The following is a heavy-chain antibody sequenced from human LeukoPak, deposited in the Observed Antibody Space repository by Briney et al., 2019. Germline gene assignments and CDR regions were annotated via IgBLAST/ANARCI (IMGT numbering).Heavy chain of an antibody. Sequence: SETLSLTCTVSGGSISSGGYYWRWIRQHPGKGLEWIGYIYYSGSTYYNPSLKSRVTISVDTSKNQFSLKLSSVTAADTAVYYCARGIRMGYSYGHFDYWGQGTLATVSS. CDR3: ARGIRMGYSYGHFDY. CDR2: IYYSGST. J-gene: IGHJ4*02. D-gene: IGHD5-18*01. V-gene: IGHV4-31*03. CDR1: GGSISSGGYY.